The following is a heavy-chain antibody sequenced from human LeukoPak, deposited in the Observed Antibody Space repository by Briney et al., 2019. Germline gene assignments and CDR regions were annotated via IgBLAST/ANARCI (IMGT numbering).Heavy chain of an antibody. CDR2: ISSSSSTI. J-gene: IGHJ4*02. CDR3: ARGGSGSAFDY. Sequence: HPGGSLRLSCAASGFTFSSYSMNWVRQAPGKGLEWVSYISSSSSTIYYADSVKGRFTISRDNAKNSLYLQMNSLRAEDTAVYYCARGGSGSAFDYWGQGTLVTVSS. CDR1: GFTFSSYS. V-gene: IGHV3-48*01. D-gene: IGHD6-19*01.